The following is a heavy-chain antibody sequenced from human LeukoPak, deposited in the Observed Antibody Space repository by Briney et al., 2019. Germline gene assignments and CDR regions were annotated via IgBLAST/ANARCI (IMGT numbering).Heavy chain of an antibody. V-gene: IGHV1-46*01. J-gene: IGHJ4*02. D-gene: IGHD4-17*01. CDR3: ARAYSSRVTVDY. Sequence: GASVKVSCKASGYTFTSYYMHWVRQAPGQGLEWLGIINPSGGSTGYAQKFQGRVTMTRDTSTSTVYMELSSLRSEDTAVYYCARAYSSRVTVDYWGQGTVVTVSS. CDR1: GYTFTSYY. CDR2: INPSGGST.